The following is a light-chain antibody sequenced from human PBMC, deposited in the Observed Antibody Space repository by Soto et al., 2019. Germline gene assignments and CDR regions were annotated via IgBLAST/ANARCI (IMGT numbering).Light chain of an antibody. V-gene: IGLV2-14*01. CDR2: EVN. J-gene: IGLJ1*01. Sequence: QSVLTQPASVSGSPGQSITISCTGTSFDVDNYNSVSWYQQPPGKAPKLIIYEVNNRPSGVSNRFSGSNSDNTASLTISGLQAEDEAEYYCSSYTSSRTYVFGTGTKVTVL. CDR3: SSYTSSRTYV. CDR1: SFDVDNYNS.